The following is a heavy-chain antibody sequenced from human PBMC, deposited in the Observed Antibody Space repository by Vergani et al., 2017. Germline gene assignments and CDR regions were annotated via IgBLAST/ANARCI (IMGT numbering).Heavy chain of an antibody. CDR3: AKDLEVTTVTTEYYYYYYGMDV. CDR2: ISGSGGST. V-gene: IGHV3-23*01. Sequence: EVQLLESGGGLVQPGGSLRLSCAASGFTFSIHAMSWVRQPPGKGLEWVSSISGSGGSTYYADSVKGRFTISRDNSKNTLYLQMNSLRAEDTAVYYCAKDLEVTTVTTEYYYYYYGMDVWGQGTTVTVSS. D-gene: IGHD4-17*01. J-gene: IGHJ6*02. CDR1: GFTFSIHA.